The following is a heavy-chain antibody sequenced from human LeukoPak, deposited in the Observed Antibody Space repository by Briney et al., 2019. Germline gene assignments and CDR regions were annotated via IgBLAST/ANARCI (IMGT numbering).Heavy chain of an antibody. CDR3: TRELGYSGYDGVDI. D-gene: IGHD5-12*01. CDR1: GFTFGDYA. V-gene: IGHV3-49*03. J-gene: IGHJ3*02. Sequence: GGSLRLSCTASGFTFGDYAMSWFRQAPGKGLEWVGFIRSKAYGGTTEYAASVKGRFTISRDDSKSIAYLQMNSLKTEDTAVYYCTRELGYSGYDGVDIWGQGTMVTVSS. CDR2: IRSKAYGGTT.